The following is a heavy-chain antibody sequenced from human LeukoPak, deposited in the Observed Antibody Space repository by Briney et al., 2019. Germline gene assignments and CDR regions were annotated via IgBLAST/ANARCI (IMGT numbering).Heavy chain of an antibody. J-gene: IGHJ4*02. CDR3: NYLTYYYGSGSQKTHDY. Sequence: ASVKVSCKASGYTFTSYDINWVRQATGQGLEWMGWMNPNSGNTGYAQKFQGRVTMTRDTSISTAYMELSRLRSDDTAVYYCNYLTYYYGSGSQKTHDYWGQGTLVTVSS. D-gene: IGHD3-10*01. CDR2: MNPNSGNT. CDR1: GYTFTSYD. V-gene: IGHV1-8*01.